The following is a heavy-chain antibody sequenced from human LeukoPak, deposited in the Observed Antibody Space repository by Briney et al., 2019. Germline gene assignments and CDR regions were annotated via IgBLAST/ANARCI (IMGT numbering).Heavy chain of an antibody. CDR3: ARVTDWNDLDY. J-gene: IGHJ4*02. Sequence: SETLSLTCTVSGGSISSYYWSWIRQPPGKGLEWIGYIYYSGSTNYNPSLKSRVTISVDTSKNQFSLKLSSVTAADTAVYYCARVTDWNDLDYWGPGTLVTVSS. D-gene: IGHD1-1*01. V-gene: IGHV4-59*01. CDR2: IYYSGST. CDR1: GGSISSYY.